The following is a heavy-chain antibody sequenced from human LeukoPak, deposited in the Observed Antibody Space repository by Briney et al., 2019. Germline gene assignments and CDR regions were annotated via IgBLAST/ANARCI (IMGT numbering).Heavy chain of an antibody. CDR1: GYTFTGYY. J-gene: IGHJ4*02. D-gene: IGHD1-26*01. V-gene: IGHV1-2*02. Sequence: ASVKVSCKASGYTFTGYYMHWVRQAPGQGLEWMGWINPNSGGTNYAQKFQGRATMTRDTSISTAYMELSRLRSDDTAVYYCAREGPRISGSPRYWGQGTLVTVSS. CDR3: AREGPRISGSPRY. CDR2: INPNSGGT.